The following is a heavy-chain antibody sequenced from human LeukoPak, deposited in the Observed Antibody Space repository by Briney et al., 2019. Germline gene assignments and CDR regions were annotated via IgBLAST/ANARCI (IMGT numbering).Heavy chain of an antibody. V-gene: IGHV3-21*01. Sequence: PGGSLRLSCAASGFTFSSYSMNWVRQAPGKGLEWVSSISSSSSYIYYADSVKGRFTISRDKAKNSLYLQMNSLRAEDTAVYYCARRAPKDGDYPNWGQGTLVTVSS. CDR3: ARRAPKDGDYPN. D-gene: IGHD4-17*01. CDR2: ISSSSSYI. CDR1: GFTFSSYS. J-gene: IGHJ4*02.